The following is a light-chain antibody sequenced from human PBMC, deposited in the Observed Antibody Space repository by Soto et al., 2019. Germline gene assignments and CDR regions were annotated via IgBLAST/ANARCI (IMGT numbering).Light chain of an antibody. J-gene: IGKJ5*01. Sequence: EIVMTQSPATLSVSPGERVTLSCRASQSIGRSLSWYQQKPGQAPRLLIYGAFTRPTGIPARFSGSGSGTKFTLTISGLQSEDFAVYYCQQYYDWPLTFGQGTRLEIK. CDR3: QQYYDWPLT. CDR2: GAF. V-gene: IGKV3-15*01. CDR1: QSIGRS.